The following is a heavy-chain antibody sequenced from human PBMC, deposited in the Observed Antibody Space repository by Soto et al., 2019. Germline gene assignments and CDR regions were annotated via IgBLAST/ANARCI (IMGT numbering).Heavy chain of an antibody. CDR1: GDSVSSNSAA. Sequence: SQTLSLTCAISGDSVSSNSAAWNWIRQSPSRSLEWLGRTYYRSKWYNDYAVSVKSRITINPDTSKNQFSLQLNSVTPEDTAVYYCARGPVVVAAVPLYYYYGMDVWGQGTTVTVSS. CDR3: ARGPVVVAAVPLYYYYGMDV. J-gene: IGHJ6*02. D-gene: IGHD2-15*01. V-gene: IGHV6-1*01. CDR2: TYYRSKWYN.